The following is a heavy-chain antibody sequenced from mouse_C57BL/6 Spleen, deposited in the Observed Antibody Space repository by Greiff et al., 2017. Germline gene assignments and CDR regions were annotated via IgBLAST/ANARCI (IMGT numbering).Heavy chain of an antibody. V-gene: IGHV1-80*01. CDR3: ARYYYGSSYGFAY. Sequence: QVQLQQSGAELVKPGASVKISCKASGYAFSSYWMNWVKQRPGKGLEWIGQIYPGDGDTNYNGKFKGKATLTADKSSSTAYMQLSSLPSEDSAVYFCARYYYGSSYGFAYWGQGTLVTVSA. CDR1: GYAFSSYW. CDR2: IYPGDGDT. D-gene: IGHD1-1*01. J-gene: IGHJ3*01.